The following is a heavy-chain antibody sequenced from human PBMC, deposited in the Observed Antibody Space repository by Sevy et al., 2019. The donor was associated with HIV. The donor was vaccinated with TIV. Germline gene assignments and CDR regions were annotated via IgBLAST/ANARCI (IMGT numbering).Heavy chain of an antibody. J-gene: IGHJ4*02. D-gene: IGHD3-16*01. CDR1: GFTFSSST. V-gene: IGHV3-21*01. Sequence: GGCLRLSCTTSGFTFSSSTMNWVRQAPGKGLEWVSSISGSGYIYYADSLKGRFTISRDDAKNSLFLQMNSLRADDTAVYYCARAPLELWSNFDYWGQGALVTVSS. CDR2: ISGSGYI. CDR3: ARAPLELWSNFDY.